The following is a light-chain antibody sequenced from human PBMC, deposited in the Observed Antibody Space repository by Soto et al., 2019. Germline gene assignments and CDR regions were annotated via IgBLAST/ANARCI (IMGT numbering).Light chain of an antibody. J-gene: IGLJ1*01. CDR3: QSYDSTLSARYV. CDR1: SSNIGADYD. CDR2: GNN. Sequence: QSALTQPPSVSGAPGQRVTISCTGSSSNIGADYDVHWYQQRPGTAPKLLIFGNNNRPSGVPDRFSGSKPGTSASLAITGLQAEDEGDYYCQSYDSTLSARYVFGTGTKVTVL. V-gene: IGLV1-40*01.